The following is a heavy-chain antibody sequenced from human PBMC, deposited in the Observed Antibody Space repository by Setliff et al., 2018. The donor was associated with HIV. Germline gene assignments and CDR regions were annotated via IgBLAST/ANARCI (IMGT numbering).Heavy chain of an antibody. Sequence: ASVKVSCKASGYTFTGYYMQWVRQAPGQGLEWMGRINPDSGGANYAQKFQGRVTMTRDTSISTAYMELRRLRSDDTAVYYCARGPAPERYYYYYYYMDVWGKGTTVTVSS. V-gene: IGHV1-2*06. CDR2: INPDSGGA. CDR1: GYTFTGYY. CDR3: ARGPAPERYYYYYYYMDV. J-gene: IGHJ6*03.